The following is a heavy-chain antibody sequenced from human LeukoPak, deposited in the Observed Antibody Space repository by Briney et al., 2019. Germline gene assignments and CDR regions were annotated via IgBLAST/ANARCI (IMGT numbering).Heavy chain of an antibody. CDR2: ISYDGSNK. CDR1: GFTFSSYA. V-gene: IGHV3-30-3*01. CDR3: ARGEYYDFWSGYYPLHYYGMDV. D-gene: IGHD3-3*01. Sequence: RGSLRLSCAASGFTFSSYAMHWVRQAPGKGLEWVAVISYDGSNKYYADSVKGRFTISRDNSKNTLYLQMNSLRAEDTAVYYCARGEYYDFWSGYYPLHYYGMDVWGQGTTVTVSS. J-gene: IGHJ6*02.